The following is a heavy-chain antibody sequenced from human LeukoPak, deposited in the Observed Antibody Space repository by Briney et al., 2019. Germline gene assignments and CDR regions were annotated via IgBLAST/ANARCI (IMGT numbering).Heavy chain of an antibody. J-gene: IGHJ4*02. V-gene: IGHV1-18*01. CDR3: ARIYCSSTSCYSRSDY. D-gene: IGHD2-2*01. CDR1: GYTFTSYG. Sequence: ASVKVSCKASGYTFTSYGISWVRQAPGQGLEWMGWISAYNGNTNYAQKLQGRVTMTTDTSTSTAYMELRSLRSDDTAVYYCARIYCSSTSCYSRSDYWGQGTLVTVSS. CDR2: ISAYNGNT.